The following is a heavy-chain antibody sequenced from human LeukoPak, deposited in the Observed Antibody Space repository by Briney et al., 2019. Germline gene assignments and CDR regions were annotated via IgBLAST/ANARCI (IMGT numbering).Heavy chain of an antibody. D-gene: IGHD2-8*01. J-gene: IGHJ4*02. CDR2: TYYRSKWYH. CDR1: GDSVYNNSAA. CDR3: VREYNGGWDY. V-gene: IGHV6-1*01. Sequence: SQTLSLTCAISGDSVYNNSAAWNWLRQSPSRGLEWLGRTYYRSKWYHDYAVSVKSRITINPDTSRTQVSLQLNSVTPEDTAVYYCVREYNGGWDYWGQGTLVTVSS.